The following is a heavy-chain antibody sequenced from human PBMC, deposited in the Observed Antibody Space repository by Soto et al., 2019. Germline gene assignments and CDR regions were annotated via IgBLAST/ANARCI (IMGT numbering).Heavy chain of an antibody. CDR3: ARVGGGLSGYDFWSGYDAFDI. V-gene: IGHV3-33*01. Sequence: GGSLRLSCAASGFTFSSYGMHWVRQAPGKGLEWVAVIWYDGSNKYYADSVKGRFTISRDNSKNTLYVQMNSLRAEDTVVYYWARVGGGLSGYDFWSGYDAFDIWGQGTMVTVSS. J-gene: IGHJ3*02. CDR2: IWYDGSNK. D-gene: IGHD3-3*01. CDR1: GFTFSSYG.